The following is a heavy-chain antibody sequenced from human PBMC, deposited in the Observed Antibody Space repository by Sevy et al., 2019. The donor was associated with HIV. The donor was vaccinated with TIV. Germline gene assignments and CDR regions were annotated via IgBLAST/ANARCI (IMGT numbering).Heavy chain of an antibody. CDR3: AKDLTGRYSSSSGDFDY. J-gene: IGHJ4*02. D-gene: IGHD6-6*01. CDR1: GFTFSIYG. V-gene: IGHV3-30*02. Sequence: GGSLRLSCAASGFTFSIYGMHWVRQAPGKGLGWVACIRYDGSTKYYADSVKGRFTISRDNSKNTLYLQMNSLRAEDTAVYYCAKDLTGRYSSSSGDFDYWGQGTLVTVSS. CDR2: IRYDGSTK.